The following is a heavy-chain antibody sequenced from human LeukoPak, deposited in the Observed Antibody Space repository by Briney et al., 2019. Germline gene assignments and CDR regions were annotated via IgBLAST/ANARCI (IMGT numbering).Heavy chain of an antibody. CDR1: GFTFSTYE. Sequence: GGSLRLSCAASGFTFSTYEMNWVRQAPGKGLEWVSHISASGGTIYYADSVKGRFTISRDNVKNSVSLQMSNLRAEDTAVYYCATFIDYWGQGTLVTVSS. V-gene: IGHV3-48*03. CDR2: ISASGGTI. CDR3: ATFIDY. J-gene: IGHJ4*02.